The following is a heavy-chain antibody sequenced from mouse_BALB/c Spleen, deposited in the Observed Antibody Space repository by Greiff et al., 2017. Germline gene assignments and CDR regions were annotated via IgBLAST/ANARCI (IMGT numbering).Heavy chain of an antibody. V-gene: IGHV5-4*02. J-gene: IGHJ4*01. D-gene: IGHD1-1*01. CDR1: GFTFSDYY. CDR3: ARVGHYYGSSYYAMDY. Sequence: EVKLVESGGGLVKPGGSLKLSCAASGFTFSDYYMYWVRQTPEKRLEWVATISDGGSYTYYPDSVKGRFTISRDNAKNNLYLQMSSLKSEDTAMYYCARVGHYYGSSYYAMDYWGQGTSVTVSS. CDR2: ISDGGSYT.